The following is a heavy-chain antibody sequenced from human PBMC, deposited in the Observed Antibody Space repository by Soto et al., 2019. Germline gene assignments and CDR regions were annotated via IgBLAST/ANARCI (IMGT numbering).Heavy chain of an antibody. CDR3: EAEMTFGKLSVV. Sequence: LVKVSCKASGDTDTNYVISWVRQAPGQGLEWMGGIFPKFGTTYSAQKLQDRLTITADEGTSTVYMRLSSLRLDDTAVYYCEAEMTFGKLSVVWGQGTTVTVSS. V-gene: IGHV1-69*13. CDR1: GDTDTNYV. CDR2: IFPKFGTT. D-gene: IGHD3-16*02. J-gene: IGHJ6*02.